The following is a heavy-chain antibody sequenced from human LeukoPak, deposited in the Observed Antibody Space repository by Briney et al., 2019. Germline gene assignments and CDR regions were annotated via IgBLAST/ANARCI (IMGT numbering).Heavy chain of an antibody. CDR3: ARDRYCSGGSCYSLYFQH. CDR1: GFTFSDYY. J-gene: IGHJ1*01. Sequence: GGSLRLSCAASGFTFSDYYMSWIRQAPGKGQEWVSYISSSGSTIYYADSVKGRFTISRDNAKNSLYLQMNSLRAEDTAVYYCARDRYCSGGSCYSLYFQHWGQGTLVTVSS. CDR2: ISSSGSTI. D-gene: IGHD2-15*01. V-gene: IGHV3-11*04.